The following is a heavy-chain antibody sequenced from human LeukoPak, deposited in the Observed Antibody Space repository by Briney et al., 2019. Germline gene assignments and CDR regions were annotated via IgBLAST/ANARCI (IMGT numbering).Heavy chain of an antibody. CDR1: GYSISSGYY. CDR3: ARSVYCTDGVCYKGDYYYYYMDV. J-gene: IGHJ6*03. CDR2: IYHSGNT. Sequence: PSETLSLTCTVSGYSISSGYYWGWIRQPPGKGLEWIGNIYHSGNTYYNPSLKSRVTISIDTSKNHFSLKLSSVTAADTAVYYCARSVYCTDGVCYKGDYYYYYMDVWGKGTMVTVSS. V-gene: IGHV4-38-2*02. D-gene: IGHD2-8*01.